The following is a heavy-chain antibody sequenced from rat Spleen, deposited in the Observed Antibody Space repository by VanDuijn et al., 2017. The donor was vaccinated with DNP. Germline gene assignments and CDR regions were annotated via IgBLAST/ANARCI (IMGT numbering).Heavy chain of an antibody. CDR2: INSAGST. D-gene: IGHD1-11*01. CDR3: AKGPNYGGYDYFDY. J-gene: IGHJ2*01. Sequence: EVQLQESGPGLVKPSQSLSLTCSVTGYSITSNYWGWIRKFPGNKMEWMGYINSAGSTNYNPSLKSRISITRDTSKNQFFLQLNSVTIEDTAIYYCAKGPNYGGYDYFDYWGQGIMVTVSS. V-gene: IGHV3-3*01. CDR1: GYSITSNY.